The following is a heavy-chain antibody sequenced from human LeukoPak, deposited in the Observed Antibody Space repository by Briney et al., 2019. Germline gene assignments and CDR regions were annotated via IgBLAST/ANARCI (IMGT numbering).Heavy chain of an antibody. CDR3: ARGYCGGDCYGP. V-gene: IGHV1-8*01. Sequence: ASVKVSCKASGYTFTSYDINWVRQATGQGLEWMGWMNPNSGNTGYAQRFQGRVTMTRNTSISTAYMELSSLRSEDTAVYYCARGYCGGDCYGPWGQGTLVTVSS. D-gene: IGHD2-21*01. CDR1: GYTFTSYD. J-gene: IGHJ5*02. CDR2: MNPNSGNT.